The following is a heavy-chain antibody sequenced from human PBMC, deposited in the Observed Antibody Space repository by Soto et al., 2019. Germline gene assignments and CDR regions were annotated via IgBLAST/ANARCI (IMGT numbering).Heavy chain of an antibody. CDR2: ISYDGSNK. J-gene: IGHJ6*02. CDR3: ARDLIPRFDWGYYYYYGMDV. V-gene: IGHV3-30-3*01. CDR1: GFTFSSYA. Sequence: PGGSLRLSCAASGFTFSSYAMHWFRLAPGKGQEWVAVISYDGSNKYYADSVKGRFTISRDNSKNTLYLQMNSLRAEDTAVYYYARDLIPRFDWGYYYYYGMDVWGQGTTVTVSS. D-gene: IGHD7-27*01.